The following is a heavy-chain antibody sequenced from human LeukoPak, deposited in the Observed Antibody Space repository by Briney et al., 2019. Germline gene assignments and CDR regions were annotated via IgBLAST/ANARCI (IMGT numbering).Heavy chain of an antibody. CDR2: ISSSGSTI. V-gene: IGHV3-48*03. CDR3: AKRTMVRGVQFDAFDI. D-gene: IGHD3-10*01. CDR1: GFTFSTYE. Sequence: GGSLRLSCAASGFTFSTYEMNWVRQAPGKGLEWVSYISSSGSTIYYADSVKGRFTISRDSSKNTLYLQMNSLRPEDTAAYYCAKRTMVRGVQFDAFDIWGQGTMVTVSS. J-gene: IGHJ3*02.